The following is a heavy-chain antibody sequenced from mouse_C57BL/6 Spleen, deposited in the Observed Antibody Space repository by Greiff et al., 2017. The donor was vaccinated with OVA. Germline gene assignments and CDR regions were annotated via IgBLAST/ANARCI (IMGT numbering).Heavy chain of an antibody. CDR3: TFIYYGNYVYFDY. V-gene: IGHV14-1*01. CDR1: GFNIKDYY. J-gene: IGHJ2*01. D-gene: IGHD2-1*01. Sequence: VQLQQSGAELVRPGASVKLSCTASGFNIKDYYMHWVKQRPEQGLEWIGRIDPEDGDTEYAPKFQGKATMTADTSSNTAYLQLSSLTSEDTAVYYCTFIYYGNYVYFDYWGQGTTLTVSS. CDR2: IDPEDGDT.